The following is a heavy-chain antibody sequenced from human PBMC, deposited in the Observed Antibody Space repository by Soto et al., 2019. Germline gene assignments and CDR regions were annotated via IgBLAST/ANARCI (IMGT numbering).Heavy chain of an antibody. J-gene: IGHJ4*02. CDR3: ARSVGVTTLSYLDY. V-gene: IGHV1-69*06. D-gene: IGHD1-26*01. CDR1: GGTFSSYG. Sequence: SVKVSCKASGGTFSSYGISWVRQAPGQGLEWMGGIIPMFGTATHTQNFQGRLTITADMSTSTAYMELSSLRSEDTAVYFCARSVGVTTLSYLDYWGQGTLVTVSS. CDR2: IIPMFGTA.